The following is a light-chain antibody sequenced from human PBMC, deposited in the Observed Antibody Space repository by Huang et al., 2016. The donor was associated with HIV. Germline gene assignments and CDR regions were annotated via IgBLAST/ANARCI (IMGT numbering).Light chain of an antibody. Sequence: EVVMTQSPVTLSVSPGERATLSCRASQSVSSKLAWYQQKPGQAPRLLIYGSSSRAIGISTRFSGRGSGTEFTLTISSLQSEDFAVYYCQQYNNWPQVTFGGGTKVEIK. CDR2: GSS. V-gene: IGKV3-15*01. CDR3: QQYNNWPQVT. CDR1: QSVSSK. J-gene: IGKJ4*01.